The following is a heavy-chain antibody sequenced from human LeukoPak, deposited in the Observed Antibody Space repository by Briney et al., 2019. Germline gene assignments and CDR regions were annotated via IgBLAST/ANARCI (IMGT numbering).Heavy chain of an antibody. Sequence: SETLSLTCTVSGGSISSSSYYWGWIRQPPGKGLEWIGSIYYSGSTYYNPSLKSRVTISVDTSKNQFSLKLRSVTAADTAVYYCARGKPSYGSGTYYRPLEPNYMDVWGKGTTVTVSS. CDR1: GGSISSSSYY. V-gene: IGHV4-39*07. CDR2: IYYSGST. CDR3: ARGKPSYGSGTYYRPLEPNYMDV. J-gene: IGHJ6*03. D-gene: IGHD3-10*01.